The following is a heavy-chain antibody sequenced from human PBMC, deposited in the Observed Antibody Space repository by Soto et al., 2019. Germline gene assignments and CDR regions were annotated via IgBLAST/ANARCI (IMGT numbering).Heavy chain of an antibody. V-gene: IGHV4-34*01. Sequence: QVQLQQWGAGLLKPSETLSLTCAVYGGSFSGYYWSWIRQPPGKGLEWIGEINHSGSTNYNPSLKSRVTISVDTSKNQFSLKLSSVTAADTAVYYCARSNFWSRYFHYWGQGTLVTVSS. CDR3: ARSNFWSRYFHY. D-gene: IGHD3-3*01. CDR2: INHSGST. J-gene: IGHJ4*02. CDR1: GGSFSGYY.